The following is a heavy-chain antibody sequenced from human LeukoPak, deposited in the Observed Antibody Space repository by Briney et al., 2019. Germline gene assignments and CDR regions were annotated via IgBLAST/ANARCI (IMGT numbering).Heavy chain of an antibody. D-gene: IGHD3-10*01. CDR3: ARDRVREAYFYYYGMDV. CDR2: IWYDGSNK. V-gene: IGHV3-33*01. Sequence: GGSLRLSCAASGFTFSTYGMHWVRQAPGKGLEWVAVIWYDGSNKYYADSVKGRFTISRDNSKNTLYVQMDSLRAEDTAIYYCARDRVREAYFYYYGMDVWGQGTTVTVSS. J-gene: IGHJ6*02. CDR1: GFTFSTYG.